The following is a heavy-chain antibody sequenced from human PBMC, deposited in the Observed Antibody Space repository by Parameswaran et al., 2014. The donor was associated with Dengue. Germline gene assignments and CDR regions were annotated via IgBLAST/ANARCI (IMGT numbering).Heavy chain of an antibody. J-gene: IGHJ4*02. CDR2: ISGSGGST. D-gene: IGHD2-8*01. Sequence: VRQAPGKGLEWVSAISGSGGSTYYADSVKGRFTISRDNSKNTLYLQMNSLRAEDTAVYYCAKGDVRRGLKGNGLRPHFDYWGQGTLVTVSS. CDR3: AKGDVRRGLKGNGLRPHFDY. V-gene: IGHV3-23*01.